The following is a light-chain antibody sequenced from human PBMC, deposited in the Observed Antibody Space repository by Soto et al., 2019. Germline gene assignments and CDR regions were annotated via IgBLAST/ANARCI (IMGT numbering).Light chain of an antibody. CDR3: SSFSDSTIAV. CDR2: EVT. J-gene: IGLJ2*01. V-gene: IGLV2-14*03. CDR1: SSDVGGYNY. Sequence: QSALTQPASVSGSPGQSITISCTGTSSDVGGYNYVSWYQQHPDKAPKLMIYEVTNRPSGVSNRFSASKSGNTASLSISGLQAEDEAAYYCSSFSDSTIAVFGGGTKVTVL.